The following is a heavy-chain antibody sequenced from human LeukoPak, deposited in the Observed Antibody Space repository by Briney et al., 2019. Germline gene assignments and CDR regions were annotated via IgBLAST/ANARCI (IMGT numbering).Heavy chain of an antibody. CDR2: IKQDGSEK. Sequence: GGSLRLSCAASGFTFSDDWMSWVRQAPGKGREWVANIKQDGSEKYYVDSVKGRFTISRDNAKNSLYLQMNSLRAEDTAVYYCARDPRSVTYYYGSGSPDKWGQGTLVTVSS. V-gene: IGHV3-7*04. D-gene: IGHD3-10*01. J-gene: IGHJ4*02. CDR3: ARDPRSVTYYYGSGSPDK. CDR1: GFTFSDDW.